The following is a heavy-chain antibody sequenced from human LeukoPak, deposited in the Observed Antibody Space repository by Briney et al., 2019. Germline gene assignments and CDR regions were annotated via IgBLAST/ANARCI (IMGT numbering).Heavy chain of an antibody. Sequence: SQTLSLTCAISGDSVSSNSATWNWIRQSPSRGLEWLGRTYYRSKWYNDYAASVKSRITIKPDTSKNQFSLQLNSVTPEDTAVYYCARGDILTGYFREFGFFDYWGQGTLVTVSS. J-gene: IGHJ4*02. V-gene: IGHV6-1*01. CDR1: GDSVSSNSAT. CDR2: TYYRSKWYN. CDR3: ARGDILTGYFREFGFFDY. D-gene: IGHD3-9*01.